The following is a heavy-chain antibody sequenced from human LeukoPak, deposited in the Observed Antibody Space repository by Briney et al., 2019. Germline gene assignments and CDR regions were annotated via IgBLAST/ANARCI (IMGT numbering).Heavy chain of an antibody. Sequence: QSGGSLRLSCAASGFTFSSYSMNWVRQAPGKGLEWVSYISSSSSTIYYADSVKGRFTISRDNAKNSLYLQMNSLRADDTAVYYCARWDDTYYYDSSGYYYDYWGQGTLVTVSS. CDR2: ISSSSSTI. CDR3: ARWDDTYYYDSSGYYYDY. D-gene: IGHD3-22*01. V-gene: IGHV3-48*01. CDR1: GFTFSSYS. J-gene: IGHJ4*02.